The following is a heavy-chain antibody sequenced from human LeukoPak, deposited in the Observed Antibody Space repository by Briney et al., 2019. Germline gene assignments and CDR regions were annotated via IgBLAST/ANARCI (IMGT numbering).Heavy chain of an antibody. CDR2: FSYSGGP. Sequence: PSETLSLTCAVSGGSINTYYWSWIRQPPGKGLEWIGYFSYSGGPNYNPSLKSRVTISVDTSKNQFSLKLSSVTAADTAVYYCARPQYCGSNCYHAFEIWGQGILVTVSS. J-gene: IGHJ3*02. D-gene: IGHD2-21*01. CDR3: ARPQYCGSNCYHAFEI. CDR1: GGSINTYY. V-gene: IGHV4-59*08.